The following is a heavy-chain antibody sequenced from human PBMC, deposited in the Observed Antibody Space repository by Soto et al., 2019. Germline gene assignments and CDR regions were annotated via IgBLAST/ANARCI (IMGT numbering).Heavy chain of an antibody. J-gene: IGHJ3*02. Sequence: PSETLSLTCTVSGGSISSSSYYWGWIRQPPGKGLEWIGSIYYSGSTYYNPSLKSRVTISVDTSKNQFSLKLSSVTAADTAVYYCASSGITGTRRAFDIWGQGTMVPVSS. D-gene: IGHD1-20*01. CDR3: ASSGITGTRRAFDI. CDR2: IYYSGST. V-gene: IGHV4-39*01. CDR1: GGSISSSSYY.